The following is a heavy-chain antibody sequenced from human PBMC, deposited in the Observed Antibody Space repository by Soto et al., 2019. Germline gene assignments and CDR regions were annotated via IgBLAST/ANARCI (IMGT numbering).Heavy chain of an antibody. CDR2: INHSGST. CDR3: ARGRRGQLWFYYGMDV. Sequence: PSLTCAVYGGSFSGYYWSWIRQPPGKGLEWIGEINHSGSTNYNPSLKSRVIISVDTSKNHFSLKLSSVTAADTAVYYCARGRRGQLWFYYGMDVWGQGT. D-gene: IGHD5-18*01. CDR1: GGSFSGYY. V-gene: IGHV4-34*01. J-gene: IGHJ6*02.